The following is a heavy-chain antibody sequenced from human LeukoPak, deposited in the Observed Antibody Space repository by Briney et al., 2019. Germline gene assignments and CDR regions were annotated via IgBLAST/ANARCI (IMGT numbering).Heavy chain of an antibody. J-gene: IGHJ4*02. V-gene: IGHV4-34*01. CDR2: INHSGST. CDR3: ARGRFYGSGSYYIIGDFDY. CDR1: GGSFSGYY. D-gene: IGHD3-10*01. Sequence: SGTLSLTCAVYGGSFSGYYWSWIRQPPGKGLEWIGEINHSGSTNYNPSLKSRVTISVDTSKNQFSLKLSSVTAADTAVYYCARGRFYGSGSYYIIGDFDYWGQGTLVTVSS.